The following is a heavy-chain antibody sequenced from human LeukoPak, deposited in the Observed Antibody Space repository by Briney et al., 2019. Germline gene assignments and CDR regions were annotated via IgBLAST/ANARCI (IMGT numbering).Heavy chain of an antibody. CDR1: GFTFSSYA. CDR3: AKLPVAGLYFDY. J-gene: IGHJ4*02. Sequence: KTGGSLRLSCAASGFTFSSYATSWVRQAPGKGLEWISAISGSGGSTYYVDSVKGRFTISRDNSKNTLYLQMNSLRVEDTAVYYCAKLPVAGLYFDYWGQGTLVTVSS. V-gene: IGHV3-23*01. CDR2: ISGSGGST. D-gene: IGHD6-19*01.